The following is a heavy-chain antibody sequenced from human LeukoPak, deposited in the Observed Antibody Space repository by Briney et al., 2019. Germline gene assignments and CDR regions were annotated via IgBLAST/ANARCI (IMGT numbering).Heavy chain of an antibody. V-gene: IGHV3-30*18. CDR1: GFTFSSYA. CDR3: AKQEHSDY. D-gene: IGHD3-3*02. J-gene: IGHJ4*02. CDR2: ISYDGSNK. Sequence: GGSLRLSCAASGFTFSSYAMHWVRQAPGKGLEWVALISYDGSNKYYADSVKGRFTISRDNSKNTLYLQMNSLRAEDMAVYYCAKQEHSDYWGQGTLVTVSS.